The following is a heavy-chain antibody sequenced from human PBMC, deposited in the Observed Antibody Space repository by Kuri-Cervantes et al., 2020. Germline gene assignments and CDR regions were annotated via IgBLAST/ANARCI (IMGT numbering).Heavy chain of an antibody. V-gene: IGHV5-51*01. J-gene: IGHJ4*02. D-gene: IGHD5-12*01. CDR1: GYSFTSYW. CDR3: ARRGELGYDYGTDY. CDR2: IYPGDSDT. Sequence: GGSLRLSCKGSGYSFTSYWIGWVRQMPGKGLEWMGIIYPGDSDTRYSPSFQGQVTISADKSIGTAYLQWGSLKASDTAMYYCARRGELGYDYGTDYWGQGTLVTVSS.